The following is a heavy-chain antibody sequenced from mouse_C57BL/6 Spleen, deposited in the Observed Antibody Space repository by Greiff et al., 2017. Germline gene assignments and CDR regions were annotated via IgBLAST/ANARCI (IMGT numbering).Heavy chain of an antibody. CDR1: GYTFTSYW. CDR3: ARYPWDPSYWYFDV. D-gene: IGHD4-1*01. V-gene: IGHV1-53*01. Sequence: QVHVKQSGTELVKPGASVKLSCKASGYTFTSYWMHWVKQRPGQGLEWIGNINPSNGGTNYNEKFKSKATLTVDKSSSTAYMQLSSLTSEDSAVYYCARYPWDPSYWYFDVWGTGNTVTVSS. CDR2: INPSNGGT. J-gene: IGHJ1*03.